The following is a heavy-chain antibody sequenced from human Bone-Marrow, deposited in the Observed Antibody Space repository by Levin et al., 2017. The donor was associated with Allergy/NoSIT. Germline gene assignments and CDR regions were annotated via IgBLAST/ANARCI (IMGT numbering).Heavy chain of an antibody. CDR1: GFSFSYY. CDR3: TRENQLLYRNFDL. D-gene: IGHD2-2*01. V-gene: IGHV4-4*07. Sequence: GSLRLSCAASGFSFSYYWMTWVRQAPGKGLEWIGRTSTSGSTNYNPSLKSRVTVSVDTSKNQFSLNLSSVTAADTAVYFCTRENQLLYRNFDLWGRGTLVTVSS. J-gene: IGHJ2*01. CDR2: TSTSGST.